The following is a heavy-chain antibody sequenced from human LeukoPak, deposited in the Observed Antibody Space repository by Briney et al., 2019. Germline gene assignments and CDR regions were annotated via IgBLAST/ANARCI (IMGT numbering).Heavy chain of an antibody. CDR3: RESGPIDI. CDR1: GYTFTSYY. J-gene: IGHJ3*02. CDR2: INPSGGSA. V-gene: IGHV1-46*01. Sequence: ASVKVSCKASGYTFTSYYMYWVRQAPGQGLEWMGIINPSGGSANYAQKFQGRVTITADKSTSTAYMELSSLRSEDTAVYYCRESGPIDIWGQGTMVTVSS.